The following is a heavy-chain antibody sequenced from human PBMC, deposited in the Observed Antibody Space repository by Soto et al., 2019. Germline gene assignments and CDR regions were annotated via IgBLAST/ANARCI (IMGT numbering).Heavy chain of an antibody. CDR2: INPDGSTT. J-gene: IGHJ4*02. D-gene: IGHD1-26*01. Sequence: EVQLVESGGGLVQPGGSLRLSCAASGFTFSSYWMHWVRQAPGKGLVWVSRINPDGSTTSYADSAKGRFTISRDNAKNTLYLQMNSLRAEDTAVYYCARVGVGAYHFDYWGQGTLVTVSS. V-gene: IGHV3-74*01. CDR1: GFTFSSYW. CDR3: ARVGVGAYHFDY.